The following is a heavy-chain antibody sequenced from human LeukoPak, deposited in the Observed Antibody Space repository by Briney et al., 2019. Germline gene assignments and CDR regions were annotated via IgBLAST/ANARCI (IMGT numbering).Heavy chain of an antibody. Sequence: SETLSLTCTVSGGSISSGSYYWSWIRQPAGKGLEWIGRIYTSGSTNYNPSLKSRVTISVDTSKDQFSLKLRSVTAADTAVYYCARARYYYDSSGYRNWFDPWGQGTLVTVSS. CDR1: GGSISSGSYY. CDR3: ARARYYYDSSGYRNWFDP. J-gene: IGHJ5*02. CDR2: IYTSGST. D-gene: IGHD3-22*01. V-gene: IGHV4-61*02.